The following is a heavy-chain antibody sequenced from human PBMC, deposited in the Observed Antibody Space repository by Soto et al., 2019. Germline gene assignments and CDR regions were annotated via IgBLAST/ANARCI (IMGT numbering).Heavy chain of an antibody. CDR2: ISYDGTNR. J-gene: IGHJ4*02. CDR1: GLTFSNYA. D-gene: IGHD4-17*01. Sequence: QVHLVESGGGVVQPGRSLRLSCAASGLTFSNYAMHWVRQAPGKGLEWVAFISYDGTNRCYPDAVKGRFTISRDNSKNTLYLQRNSLKTEDTAVYYCARESSSTVTTGGGGSAKDYWGQGTLVTVS. CDR3: ARESSSTVTTGGGGSAKDY. V-gene: IGHV3-30-3*01.